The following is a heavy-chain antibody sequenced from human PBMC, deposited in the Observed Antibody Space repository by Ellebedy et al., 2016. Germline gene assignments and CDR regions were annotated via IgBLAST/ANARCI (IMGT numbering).Heavy chain of an antibody. CDR1: GGSISSYY. J-gene: IGHJ3*02. CDR3: ARRRGGSYHDAFDI. V-gene: IGHV4-59*01. CDR2: IYYSGST. Sequence: SETLSLTCTVSGGSISSYYWSWIRQPPGKGLEWIGYIYYSGSTNYNPSLKSRVTISVDTSKNQFSLKLSSVTAADTAVYYCARRRGGSYHDAFDIWGQGTMVTVSS. D-gene: IGHD1-26*01.